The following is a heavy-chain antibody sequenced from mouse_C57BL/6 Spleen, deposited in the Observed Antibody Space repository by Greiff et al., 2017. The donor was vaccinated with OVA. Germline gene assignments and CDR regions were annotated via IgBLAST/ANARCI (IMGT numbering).Heavy chain of an antibody. CDR3: ARDGIITTVVVYWYFDV. D-gene: IGHD1-1*01. CDR2: ISDGGSYT. V-gene: IGHV5-4*01. Sequence: EVQRVESGGGLVKPGGSLKLSCAASGFTFSSYAMSWVRQTPEKRLEWVATISDGGSYTYYPDNVKGRFTISRDNAKNNLYLQMSHLKSEDTAMYYCARDGIITTVVVYWYFDVWGTGTTVTVSS. J-gene: IGHJ1*03. CDR1: GFTFSSYA.